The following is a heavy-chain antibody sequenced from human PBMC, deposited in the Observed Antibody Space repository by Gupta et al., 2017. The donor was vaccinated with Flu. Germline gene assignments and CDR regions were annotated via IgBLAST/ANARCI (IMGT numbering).Heavy chain of an antibody. Sequence: QLQLQQRSAGLLKPSETLSLTCAVYGESFNTYYYYWSWIRQPPGKGLEWIGEINHSGSTNYNPSLKSRVTISLDTSKNQFSLRLTSLTAADTAVYYCARGFKREYTFRQYCGLDVWGQGTTVTVSS. D-gene: IGHD6-6*01. CDR2: INHSGST. J-gene: IGHJ6*02. CDR1: GESFNTYYYY. V-gene: IGHV4-34*01. CDR3: ARGFKREYTFRQYCGLDV.